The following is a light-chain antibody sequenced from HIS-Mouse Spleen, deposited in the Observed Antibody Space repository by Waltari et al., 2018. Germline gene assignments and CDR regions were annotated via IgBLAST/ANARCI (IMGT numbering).Light chain of an antibody. CDR3: SSYTSSSTWV. CDR1: SSDVGGYNY. V-gene: IGLV2-14*01. CDR2: EFS. Sequence: QSALTQPASVSGSPGQSITISCTGTSSDVGGYNYVSGYQQHQGKAPKLMIYEFSNRPSGVSNRFSGSKSGNTASLTISGLQAEDEADYYCSSYTSSSTWVFGGGTKLTVL. J-gene: IGLJ3*02.